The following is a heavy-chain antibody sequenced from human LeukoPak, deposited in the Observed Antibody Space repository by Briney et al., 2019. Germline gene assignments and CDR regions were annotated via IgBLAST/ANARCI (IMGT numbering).Heavy chain of an antibody. CDR3: ARGQWLNAFDI. CDR1: GFTFSSYS. CDR2: ISSSSSTI. Sequence: GGSLRLPCAASGFTFSSYSMNWVRQAPGKGLEWVSYISSSSSTIYYADSVKGRFTISRDNAKNSLYLQMNSLRAEDTAVYYCARGQWLNAFDIWGQGTMVTVSS. J-gene: IGHJ3*02. V-gene: IGHV3-48*01. D-gene: IGHD6-19*01.